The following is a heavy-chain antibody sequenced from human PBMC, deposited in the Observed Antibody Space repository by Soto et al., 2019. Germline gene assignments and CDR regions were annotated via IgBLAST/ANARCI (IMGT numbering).Heavy chain of an antibody. CDR2: IKQDGSEK. CDR3: ARDYQYYDFWSGYYSRYYGMDV. Sequence: VGSLRLSCAAFGFTFSSYRMNCVRQAPWKVLECVSNIKQDGSEKYYVDSVKGRFTISRDNAKNSLYLQMNSLRAEDTAVYYCARDYQYYDFWSGYYSRYYGMDVWGPGTTVTVSS. CDR1: GFTFSSYR. D-gene: IGHD3-3*01. J-gene: IGHJ6*02. V-gene: IGHV3-7*03.